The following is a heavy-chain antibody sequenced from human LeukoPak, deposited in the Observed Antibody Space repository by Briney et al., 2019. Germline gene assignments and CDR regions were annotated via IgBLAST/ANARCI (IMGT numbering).Heavy chain of an antibody. D-gene: IGHD1-20*01. CDR1: GFTFSSYW. J-gene: IGHJ4*02. V-gene: IGHV3-7*03. CDR3: AREFEYNWSDLGY. CDR2: IKQDGSEK. Sequence: GGSLRLSCAASGFTFSSYWMSWVRQAPGKGLEWVANIKQDGSEKYYVDSVEGRFTISRDNAKNSLYLQMNSLRAEDTAVYYCAREFEYNWSDLGYWGQGTLVTVSS.